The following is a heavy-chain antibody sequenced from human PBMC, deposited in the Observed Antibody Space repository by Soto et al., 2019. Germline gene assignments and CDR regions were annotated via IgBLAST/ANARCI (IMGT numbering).Heavy chain of an antibody. CDR1: GYTFTSYY. Sequence: ASVKVSCKASGYTFTSYYMHWVRQAPGQGLEWMGIINPSGGSTSYAQKFQGRVTMTRDTSTSTVYMELSSLRSEDTAVYYCAREDCSSTSYLFGDYYYGMDVWGQGTTVTVSS. V-gene: IGHV1-46*01. J-gene: IGHJ6*02. CDR2: INPSGGST. CDR3: AREDCSSTSYLFGDYYYGMDV. D-gene: IGHD2-2*01.